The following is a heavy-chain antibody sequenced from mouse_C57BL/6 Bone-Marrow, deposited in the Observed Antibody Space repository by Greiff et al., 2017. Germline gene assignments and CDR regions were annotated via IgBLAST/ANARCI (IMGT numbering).Heavy chain of an antibody. CDR1: GYSFTSYY. CDR3: AKGGYYDAIDY. Sequence: VQLQESGPELVKPGASVKISCKASGYSFTSYYIHWVQQRPGQGLEWIGWIYPGGGNTKYNEKFKGKATLTADTSSSTAYMQLSSLTSEDSAVYYCAKGGYYDAIDYWGQGTSVTVSS. J-gene: IGHJ4*01. V-gene: IGHV1-66*01. CDR2: IYPGGGNT.